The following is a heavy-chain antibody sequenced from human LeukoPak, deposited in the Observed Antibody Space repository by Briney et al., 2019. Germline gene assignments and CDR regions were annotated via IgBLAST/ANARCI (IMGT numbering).Heavy chain of an antibody. CDR1: GGSFSGYY. V-gene: IGHV4-34*01. J-gene: IGHJ4*02. Sequence: SETLSLTCAVYGGSFSGYYWSWIRQPPGKGLEWIGEINHSGSTNYNPSLKSRVTISVDTSKNQFSLKLSSVTAADTAVYYCARVRVRGVNDYWGQGALVTVSS. CDR2: INHSGST. D-gene: IGHD3-10*01. CDR3: ARVRVRGVNDY.